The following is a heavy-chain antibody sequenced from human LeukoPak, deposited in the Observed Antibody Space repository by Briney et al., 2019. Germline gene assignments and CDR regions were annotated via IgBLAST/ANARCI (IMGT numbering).Heavy chain of an antibody. Sequence: ASVKVSCKASGYTFTGYYMHWVRQAPGQGLEWMGWINPNSGGTNYAQKFQGRVTMTRDTSISTAYMELSRLRSDDTAVYYCARDDCSSTSCQSWFDPWGQGTLVTVSS. CDR2: INPNSGGT. V-gene: IGHV1-2*02. CDR3: ARDDCSSTSCQSWFDP. CDR1: GYTFTGYY. J-gene: IGHJ5*02. D-gene: IGHD2-2*01.